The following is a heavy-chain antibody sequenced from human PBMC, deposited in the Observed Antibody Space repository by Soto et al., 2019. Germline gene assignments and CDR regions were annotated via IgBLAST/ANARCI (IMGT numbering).Heavy chain of an antibody. Sequence: QVQVVQSGTEVKKPGASVKVSCKASGYTFTNYGISWVRQAPGQGLEWMGCISAYNGNTNYAQIFQGRVTLTTDTSTTKAYMELRSLRSDDTAVDYCARGDSSSGLDPWGQGTLVTVSP. CDR2: ISAYNGNT. J-gene: IGHJ5*02. D-gene: IGHD6-6*01. CDR3: ARGDSSSGLDP. CDR1: GYTFTNYG. V-gene: IGHV1-18*01.